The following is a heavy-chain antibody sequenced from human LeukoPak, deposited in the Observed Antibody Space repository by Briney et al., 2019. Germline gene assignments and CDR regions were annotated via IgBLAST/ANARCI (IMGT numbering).Heavy chain of an antibody. D-gene: IGHD2-2*01. J-gene: IGHJ6*02. Sequence: GGSLRLSCAASGFTFSDYYMTWIRQAPGKGLEYVSHISRSGTSLYYGDSVKGRFSISRDNAKNSLYLQMDRLRVEDTAVYYCAREVVAVPDYYYYGLDVWGQGTTVTVSS. CDR2: ISRSGTSL. V-gene: IGHV3-11*01. CDR1: GFTFSDYY. CDR3: AREVVAVPDYYYYGLDV.